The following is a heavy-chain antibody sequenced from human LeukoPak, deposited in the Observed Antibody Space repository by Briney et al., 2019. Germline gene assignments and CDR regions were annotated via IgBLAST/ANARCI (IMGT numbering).Heavy chain of an antibody. Sequence: GGSLRLSCAASGFTVITNDMTWVRQAPGKGLDWVSVLYSDGNTKYADSVQGRFTISRDNSKNTLYLEMNSLSPDDTAAYYCARGVEPLAANTLAYWGQGNLVTVSS. CDR3: ARGVEPLAANTLAY. CDR1: GFTVITND. J-gene: IGHJ4*02. CDR2: LYSDGNT. V-gene: IGHV3-53*01. D-gene: IGHD1-14*01.